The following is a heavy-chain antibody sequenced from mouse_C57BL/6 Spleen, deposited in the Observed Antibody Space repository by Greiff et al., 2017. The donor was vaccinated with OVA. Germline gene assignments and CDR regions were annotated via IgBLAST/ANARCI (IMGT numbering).Heavy chain of an antibody. CDR3: AREAQADY. Sequence: QVQLQQPGAELVKPGASVKLSCKASGYTFTSYWMQWVKQRPGQGLEWIGEIDPSDSYTNYNQKFKGKATLTVDTSSSTAYMQLSSLTSEDSAVYYCAREAQADYWGQGTTLTVSS. CDR2: IDPSDSYT. V-gene: IGHV1-50*01. J-gene: IGHJ2*01. CDR1: GYTFTSYW. D-gene: IGHD3-2*02.